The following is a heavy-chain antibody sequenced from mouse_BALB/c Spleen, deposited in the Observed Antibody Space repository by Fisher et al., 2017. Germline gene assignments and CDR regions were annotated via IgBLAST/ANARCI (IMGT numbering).Heavy chain of an antibody. D-gene: IGHD2-2*01. CDR3: ARLGYYYAMDY. J-gene: IGHJ4*01. V-gene: IGHV5-9*04. Sequence: RFTISRDNAKNTLYLQMSSLRSEDTAMYYCARLGYYYAMDYWGQGTSVTVSS.